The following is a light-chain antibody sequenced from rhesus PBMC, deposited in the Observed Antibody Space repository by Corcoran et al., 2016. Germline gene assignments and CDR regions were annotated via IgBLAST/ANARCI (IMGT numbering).Light chain of an antibody. J-gene: IGKJ3*01. CDR1: QSVSRY. Sequence: EIVMTQSPATLSLSPGERATLSCRASQSVSRYVDWYQQKPEQVPRLIIYGVSNRATGIPDRFSGSGVGTDFTLMSSSLEPEDFALYYCQQYINWPLTFGPGTKLDSK. CDR2: GVS. CDR3: QQYINWPLT. V-gene: IGKV3S9*01.